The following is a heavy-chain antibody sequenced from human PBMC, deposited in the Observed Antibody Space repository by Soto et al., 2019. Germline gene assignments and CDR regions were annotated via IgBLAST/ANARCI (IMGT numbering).Heavy chain of an antibody. CDR2: IWYDGSNK. V-gene: IGHV3-33*01. J-gene: IGHJ4*02. CDR1: GFTFSSYG. Sequence: QVQLVESGGGVVQPGRSLRLSCAASGFTFSSYGMHWVRQAPGKGLEWVAVIWYDGSNKYYADSVKGRFTISRDNSKNALYLQMNSLRAEDTAVYYCAREYSGYDFSITLDYWGQGTLGTVSS. D-gene: IGHD5-12*01. CDR3: AREYSGYDFSITLDY.